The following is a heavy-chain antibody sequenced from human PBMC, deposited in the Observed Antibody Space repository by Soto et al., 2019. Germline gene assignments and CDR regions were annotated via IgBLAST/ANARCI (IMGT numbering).Heavy chain of an antibody. CDR1: GGTFSSYA. CDR2: IIPIFGTA. D-gene: IGHD3-10*01. CDR3: AGARITIKGYFDY. J-gene: IGHJ4*02. Sequence: SVKVSCKASGGTFSSYAISWVRQAPGQGLEWMGGIIPIFGTANYAQQFQGRVTITADKSTSTAYMELSSLCYEETVVYYCAGARITIKGYFDYWGQGTLVTVSS. V-gene: IGHV1-69*06.